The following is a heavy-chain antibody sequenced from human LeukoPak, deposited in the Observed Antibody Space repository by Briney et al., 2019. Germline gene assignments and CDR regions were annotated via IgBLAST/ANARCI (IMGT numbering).Heavy chain of an antibody. D-gene: IGHD1-26*01. CDR1: GFTFSSYA. J-gene: IGHJ4*02. CDR2: ISGSGDST. V-gene: IGHV3-23*01. CDR3: AKERGYSGSPLDY. Sequence: GGSLRLSCAASGFTFSSYAMNWVRQAPGKGLEWVSSISGSGDSTYYVDSVKGRFTISRDISKNTLYLQMNSLRAEDTALYYCAKERGYSGSPLDYWGQGTLLTVSS.